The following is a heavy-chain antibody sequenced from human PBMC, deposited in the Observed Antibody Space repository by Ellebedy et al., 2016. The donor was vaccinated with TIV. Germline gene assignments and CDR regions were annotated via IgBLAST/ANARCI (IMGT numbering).Heavy chain of an antibody. CDR1: GGSISSGDYY. Sequence: SETLSLXXTVSGGSISSGDYYWSWIRQPPGKGLEWIGYIYYSGSTYYNPSLKSRVTISVDTSKNQFSLKLSSVTAADTAVYYCARESEDDILTGYGYWGQGTLVTVSS. D-gene: IGHD3-9*01. CDR3: ARESEDDILTGYGY. CDR2: IYYSGST. J-gene: IGHJ4*02. V-gene: IGHV4-30-4*01.